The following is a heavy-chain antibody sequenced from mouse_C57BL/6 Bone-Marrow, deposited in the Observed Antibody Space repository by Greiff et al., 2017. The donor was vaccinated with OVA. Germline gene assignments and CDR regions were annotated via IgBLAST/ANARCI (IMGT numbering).Heavy chain of an antibody. CDR2: FYPGSGSI. D-gene: IGHD1-1*01. CDR1: GYTFTEYT. CDR3: ARHEDRYYGSSYRPFDY. J-gene: IGHJ2*01. Sequence: QVQLQQSGAELVKPGASVKLSCKASGYTFTEYTIHWVKQRSGQGLEWIGWFYPGSGSIKYNEKFKDKATLTADKSSSTVYMELSRLTSEDSAVYFCARHEDRYYGSSYRPFDYWGQGTTLTVSS. V-gene: IGHV1-62-2*01.